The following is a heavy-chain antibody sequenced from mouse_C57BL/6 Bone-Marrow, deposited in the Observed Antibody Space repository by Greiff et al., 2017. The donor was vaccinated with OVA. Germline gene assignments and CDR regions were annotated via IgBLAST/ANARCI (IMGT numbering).Heavy chain of an antibody. D-gene: IGHD2-12*01. Sequence: EVHLVESGGGLVKPGGSLKLSCAASGFTFSSYAMSWVRQTPEKRLEWVATISDGGSYTYYPDNVKGRFTISRDNAKNNLYLQMSHLKSEDTAMYYCARDERRGAWFAYWGQGTLVTVSA. CDR1: GFTFSSYA. J-gene: IGHJ3*01. V-gene: IGHV5-4*01. CDR3: ARDERRGAWFAY. CDR2: ISDGGSYT.